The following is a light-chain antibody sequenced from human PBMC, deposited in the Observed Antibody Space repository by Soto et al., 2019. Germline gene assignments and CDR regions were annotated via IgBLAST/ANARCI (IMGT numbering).Light chain of an antibody. CDR2: EVN. CDR3: SSYAGSSNV. CDR1: SSDVGGYNY. J-gene: IGLJ1*01. V-gene: IGLV2-8*01. Sequence: QSALTQPPSASGSPGQSVAISCTGTSSDVGGYNYVSWYQQHPGKAPKLMIYEVNKRPSGVPDRFSGSKSGNTASLTVSGRQAEDEADYYCSSYAGSSNVFGTGTEVTAL.